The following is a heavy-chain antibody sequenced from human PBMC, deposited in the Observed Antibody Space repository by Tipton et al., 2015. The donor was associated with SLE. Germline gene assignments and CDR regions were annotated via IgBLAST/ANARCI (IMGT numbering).Heavy chain of an antibody. CDR2: ISNSGNT. Sequence: TLSLTCTVSGGSISNYYWSWIRQPPGKGLEWIGYISNSGNTNYNPSLKSRVTISVDTSKNQFSLKLSSVTAADPAVYYCARDQVGVGDFDYWGQGTLVTVSS. CDR3: ARDQVGVGDFDY. D-gene: IGHD1-26*01. V-gene: IGHV4-59*01. CDR1: GGSISNYY. J-gene: IGHJ4*02.